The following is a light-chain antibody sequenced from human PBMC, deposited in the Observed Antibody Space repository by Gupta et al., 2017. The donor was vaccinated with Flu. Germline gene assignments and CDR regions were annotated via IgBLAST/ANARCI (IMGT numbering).Light chain of an antibody. CDR1: QSISSY. J-gene: IGKJ3*01. V-gene: IGKV1-39*01. Sequence: DIQMTQSPSSLSASVGDRVTITCRASQSISSYLNWYQQKPGKAPKLLIYAASSLQSGVPSRFSGSGSGTDFTRTISSLQPEDFATYYCQQSYSNPRTFGPGTKVDIK. CDR2: AAS. CDR3: QQSYSNPRT.